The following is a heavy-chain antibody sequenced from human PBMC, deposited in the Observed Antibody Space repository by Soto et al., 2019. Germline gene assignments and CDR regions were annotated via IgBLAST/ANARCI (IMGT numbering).Heavy chain of an antibody. CDR3: ATESSYGGYAY. CDR2: ISSSSSTI. Sequence: EVQLVESGGGLVQPGGSLRLSCAASGFTFSSYSINWVRQAPGKGLEWVSYISSSSSTIYYADCVRGRFTISRDNAKNSLYLQMNSLRAEDTAVYYCATESSYGGYAYWGRGTLVTVSS. V-gene: IGHV3-48*01. J-gene: IGHJ4*02. D-gene: IGHD5-12*01. CDR1: GFTFSSYS.